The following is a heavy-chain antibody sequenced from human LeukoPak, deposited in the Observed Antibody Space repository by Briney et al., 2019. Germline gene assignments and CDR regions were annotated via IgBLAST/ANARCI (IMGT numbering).Heavy chain of an antibody. CDR1: GYSISSGYY. D-gene: IGHD4-17*01. Sequence: PETLSLTCTVSGYSISSGYYWGWIRQPPGKGLEWIGSIYHSGSTYYNPSLKSRVTMSVDTSKNQFSLKLSSVTAADTAVYYCARGESYGDYFGAFDVWGQGTMVTVSS. CDR3: ARGESYGDYFGAFDV. CDR2: IYHSGST. J-gene: IGHJ3*01. V-gene: IGHV4-38-2*02.